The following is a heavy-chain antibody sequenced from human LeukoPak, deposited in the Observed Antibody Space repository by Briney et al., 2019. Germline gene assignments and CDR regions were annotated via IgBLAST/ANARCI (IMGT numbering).Heavy chain of an antibody. D-gene: IGHD3-3*01. CDR3: ARGFLELVRYYYYMDV. J-gene: IGHJ6*03. V-gene: IGHV1-2*02. CDR1: GYTFAGYY. CDR2: INLNSGGT. Sequence: ASVKVSCKASGYTFAGYYMHWVRQAPGQGLEWMGWINLNSGGTNYAQKFQGRVTTTRDTSISTAYMELSRLRSDGTAVYYCARGFLELVRYYYYMDVWGKGTTVTVSS.